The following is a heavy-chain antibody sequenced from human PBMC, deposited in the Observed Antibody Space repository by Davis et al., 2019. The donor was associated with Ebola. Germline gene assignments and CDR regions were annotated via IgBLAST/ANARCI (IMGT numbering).Heavy chain of an antibody. J-gene: IGHJ3*02. V-gene: IGHV3-66*02. CDR2: IYSGGST. Sequence: GESLKISCAASGFTFSDYYMSWIRQAPGKGLEWVSVIYSGGSTYYADSVKGRFTISRDNSKNTLYLQMNSLRAEDTAVYYCARLDTYDSSGYYHPFAFDIWGQGTMVTVSS. CDR1: GFTFSDYY. D-gene: IGHD3-22*01. CDR3: ARLDTYDSSGYYHPFAFDI.